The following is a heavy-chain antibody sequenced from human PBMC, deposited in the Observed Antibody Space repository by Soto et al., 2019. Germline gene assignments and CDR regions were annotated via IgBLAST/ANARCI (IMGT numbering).Heavy chain of an antibody. CDR3: ARSGSSRITMVRVWDYYYMDV. CDR2: IYYSGST. D-gene: IGHD3-10*01. CDR1: GGSISSYY. J-gene: IGHJ6*03. V-gene: IGHV4-59*01. Sequence: PSETLSLTCTVTGGSISSYYWSWIRQPPGKGLEWIGYIYYSGSTNYNPSLKSRVTISVDTSKNQFSLKLSSVTAADTAVYYCARSGSSRITMVRVWDYYYMDVWGKGTTVTVSS.